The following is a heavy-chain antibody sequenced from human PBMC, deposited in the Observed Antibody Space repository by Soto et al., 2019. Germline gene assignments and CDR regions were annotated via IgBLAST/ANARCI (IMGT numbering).Heavy chain of an antibody. CDR1: GFTFSGSA. D-gene: IGHD5-18*01. CDR3: TQGGYSYGFEAFDI. V-gene: IGHV3-73*01. J-gene: IGHJ3*02. CDR2: IRSKANSYAT. Sequence: GGSLRLSCAASGFTFSGSAMHWVRQASGKGLEWVGRIRSKANSYATAYAASVKGRFTISRDDSKNTAYLQMNSLKTEDTAVYYCTQGGYSYGFEAFDIWGQGTMVTVSS.